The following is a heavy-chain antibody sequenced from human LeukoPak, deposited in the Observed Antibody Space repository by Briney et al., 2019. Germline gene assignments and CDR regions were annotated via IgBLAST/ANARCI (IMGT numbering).Heavy chain of an antibody. D-gene: IGHD2-8*01. V-gene: IGHV1-2*04. CDR3: ARDFLGRTNGGSNYFGMDV. Sequence: GASVKVSCKASGYTFTSNGISWVRQAPGQGLEWMGCINLHTGGAHYAQKFQDWVSLTRDTSIDTAFMELSSLRSDATAIYYCARDFLGRTNGGSNYFGMDVWGQGTTVTVSS. J-gene: IGHJ6*02. CDR1: GYTFTSNG. CDR2: INLHTGGA.